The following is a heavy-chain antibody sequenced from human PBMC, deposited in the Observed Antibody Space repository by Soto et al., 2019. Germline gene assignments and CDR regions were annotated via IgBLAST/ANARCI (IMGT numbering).Heavy chain of an antibody. CDR1: GFTFTNYW. J-gene: IGHJ5*02. Sequence: EVRLVESGGGFVQPGGSLRLSCVASGFTFTNYWMTWVRQAPGKGLEWVANIKPDGSEKYYVDSVKGRFTISRDDAKNLLYLQLSRLRADNTVVYCCGRDFGNRKGGLDPWGQGTLVTVSS. V-gene: IGHV3-7*01. D-gene: IGHD3-10*01. CDR3: GRDFGNRKGGLDP. CDR2: IKPDGSEK.